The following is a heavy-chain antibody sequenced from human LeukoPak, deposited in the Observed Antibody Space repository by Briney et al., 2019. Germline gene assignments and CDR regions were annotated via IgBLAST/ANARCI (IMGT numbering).Heavy chain of an antibody. J-gene: IGHJ6*02. CDR2: FNPRNGDT. CDR1: GYTFTGYL. V-gene: IGHV1-2*02. D-gene: IGHD3-10*01. Sequence: GASVKVSCKTSGYTFTGYLMHWVRLAPGQGPEGVGWFNPRNGDTNLAQKFQGSVTMTRDTSINTVYMDLSRLTSDDSAVYYCARDKYYYGSGKYGGYYGMDVWGQGTTVSVS. CDR3: ARDKYYYGSGKYGGYYGMDV.